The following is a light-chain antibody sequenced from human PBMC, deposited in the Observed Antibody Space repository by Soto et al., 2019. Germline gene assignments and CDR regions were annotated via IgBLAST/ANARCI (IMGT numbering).Light chain of an antibody. V-gene: IGKV3-15*01. CDR2: GAS. CDR1: QSVTSN. J-gene: IGKJ4*01. CDR3: QQYNNWPPPS. Sequence: EIVMTQSPATLSVSPGERATLSCRASQSVTSNLAWYPQKPGQAPRLLIYGASTRATGIPARFSGSGSGTEFTLTISSLQSEDFAVYYCQQYNNWPPPSFGGGTKWEIK.